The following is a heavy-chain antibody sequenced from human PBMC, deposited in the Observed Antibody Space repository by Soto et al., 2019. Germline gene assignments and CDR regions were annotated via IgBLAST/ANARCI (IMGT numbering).Heavy chain of an antibody. CDR3: AKDGVGATSNFDY. D-gene: IGHD1-26*01. Sequence: GGSLRLSCAASGFTVSSNYMSWVRQAPGKGLEWVAVISYDGSNKYYADSVKGRFTISRDNSKNTLYLQMNSLRAEDTAVYYCAKDGVGATSNFDYWGQGTLVTVSS. CDR1: GFTVSSNY. V-gene: IGHV3-30*18. CDR2: ISYDGSNK. J-gene: IGHJ4*02.